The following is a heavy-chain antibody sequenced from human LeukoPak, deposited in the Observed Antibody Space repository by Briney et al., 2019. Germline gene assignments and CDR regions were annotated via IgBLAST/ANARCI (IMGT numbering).Heavy chain of an antibody. V-gene: IGHV1-2*02. CDR1: GYTFTGYY. Sequence: ASVKVSCKASGYTFTGYYMHWVRQAPGQGLEWMGWINPNSGGTNYAQKFQGRVTMTRDTSISTAYMELSRLRSDDTAVYYCARDRDGGTPGVRYGMDVWGKGTTVTVSS. D-gene: IGHD4-23*01. CDR3: ARDRDGGTPGVRYGMDV. J-gene: IGHJ6*04. CDR2: INPNSGGT.